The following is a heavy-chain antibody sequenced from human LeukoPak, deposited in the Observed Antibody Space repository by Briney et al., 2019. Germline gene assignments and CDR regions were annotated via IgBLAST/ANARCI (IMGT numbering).Heavy chain of an antibody. D-gene: IGHD4-17*01. Sequence: GGSLRLSCAACGFTFSSYSMNWVRPAPGKGLEWISHMWGSSNPIDYADSVKGRFTCSRDNARNSVYLQMNSLRDEDTAVYYCARDHDYAFDYWGQGTLVTVSS. V-gene: IGHV3-48*02. J-gene: IGHJ4*02. CDR3: ARDHDYAFDY. CDR2: MWGSSNPI. CDR1: GFTFSSYS.